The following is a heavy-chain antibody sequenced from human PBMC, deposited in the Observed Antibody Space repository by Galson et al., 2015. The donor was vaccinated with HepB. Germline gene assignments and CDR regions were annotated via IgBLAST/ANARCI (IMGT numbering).Heavy chain of an antibody. CDR2: ISSSSSTI. Sequence: SLRLSCAASGFTFSSYSMNWVRQAPGKGLEWVSYISSSSSTIYYADSVKGRFTISRDNAKNSLYLQMNSLRAEDTAVYYCARGPSGRVGAWFDPWGQGTLVTVSS. V-gene: IGHV3-48*01. D-gene: IGHD1-26*01. CDR1: GFTFSSYS. J-gene: IGHJ5*02. CDR3: ARGPSGRVGAWFDP.